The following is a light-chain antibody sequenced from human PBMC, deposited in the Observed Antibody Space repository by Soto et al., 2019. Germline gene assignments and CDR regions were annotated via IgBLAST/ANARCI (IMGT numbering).Light chain of an antibody. J-gene: IGKJ4*01. CDR2: GAS. V-gene: IGKV1-6*01. Sequence: AIQMTQSPSSLSASVGDSVTITCRASQDIRNDLGWFQQKPGKAPNLLIYGASSVHRGVPSRFSGSGSDSDFTLTISSLQSEDFATYYCLQTYNYPLTFGGGTKVDIK. CDR1: QDIRND. CDR3: LQTYNYPLT.